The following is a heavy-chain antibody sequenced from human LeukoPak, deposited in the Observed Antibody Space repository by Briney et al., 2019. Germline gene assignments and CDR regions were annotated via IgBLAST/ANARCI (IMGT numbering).Heavy chain of an antibody. CDR1: GFTFSSYG. Sequence: GGSLRLSCAASGFTFSSYGMHWVRQAPGKGLEWVAFIRYDGSNKYYADSVKGRFTISRDNSKNTLYLQMNSLRAEDTAVYYCAKGGRDGYNLGSYYVDVWGKGTTVTVSS. CDR3: AKGGRDGYNLGSYYVDV. CDR2: IRYDGSNK. V-gene: IGHV3-30*02. J-gene: IGHJ6*03. D-gene: IGHD5-24*01.